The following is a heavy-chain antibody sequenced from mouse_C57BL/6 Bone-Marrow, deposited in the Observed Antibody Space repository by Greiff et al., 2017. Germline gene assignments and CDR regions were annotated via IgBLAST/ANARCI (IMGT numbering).Heavy chain of an antibody. Sequence: VQLKQSGPELVKPGASVKISCKASGYSFTGYYMHWVKQSHGNILDWIGYIYPYNGVSSYNQKFKGKATLTVDKSSSTAYMELRSLTSEDSAVYYCAREGNDYDGTGVDYWGQGTTLTVSS. CDR3: AREGNDYDGTGVDY. CDR1: GYSFTGYY. D-gene: IGHD2-4*01. CDR2: IYPYNGVS. J-gene: IGHJ2*01. V-gene: IGHV1-31*01.